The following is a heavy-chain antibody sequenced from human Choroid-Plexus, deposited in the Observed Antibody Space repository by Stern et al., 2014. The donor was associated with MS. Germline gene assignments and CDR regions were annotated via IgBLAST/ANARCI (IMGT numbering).Heavy chain of an antibody. CDR2: VSYDGIKQ. V-gene: IGHV3-30*18. D-gene: IGHD2/OR15-2a*01. Sequence: VQLVESGGGVVQPGRPLRLSCVASGFTFGSCAMHWVRQAPGKGLEWVAGVSYDGIKQYYADSVKGRFTISRDNSQNTLYMQMSSLRPEDTAVYYCAKDRQYLTYFFDHWGQGSLVTVSS. CDR3: AKDRQYLTYFFDH. CDR1: GFTFGSCA. J-gene: IGHJ5*02.